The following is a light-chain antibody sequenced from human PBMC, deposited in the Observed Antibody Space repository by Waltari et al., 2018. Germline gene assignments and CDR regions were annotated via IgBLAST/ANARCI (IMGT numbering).Light chain of an antibody. Sequence: EIVLTQSPAILSFSPGERATLSCRASQSVGTYLACYHQRPGQSPRLLIYDASYRATGIPARFSGSGSETDFTLTISSLQPEDFAVYYCQQRRNWPLTFGGGTRVQI. CDR2: DAS. J-gene: IGKJ4*01. CDR3: QQRRNWPLT. CDR1: QSVGTY. V-gene: IGKV3-11*01.